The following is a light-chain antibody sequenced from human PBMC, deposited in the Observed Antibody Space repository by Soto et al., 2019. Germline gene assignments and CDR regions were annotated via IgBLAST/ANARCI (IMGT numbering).Light chain of an antibody. CDR1: SSDVGGYDY. Sequence: QSVLCQPASVSGSPGQSITISCTGTSSDVGGYDYVSWYQLHPGKAPKLMVFEVNNRPSGVSYRFSGSKSGNTASLTISGLQAEDEADYFCSSYSISTAYLFGTGTKVTVL. J-gene: IGLJ1*01. CDR3: SSYSISTAYL. V-gene: IGLV2-14*01. CDR2: EVN.